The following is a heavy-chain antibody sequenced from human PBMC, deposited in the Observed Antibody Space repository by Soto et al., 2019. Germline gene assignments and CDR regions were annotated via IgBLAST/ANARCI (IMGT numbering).Heavy chain of an antibody. V-gene: IGHV2-5*02. CDR1: GFSLNTGGVG. Sequence: ITLKESGPTLVKPTQTLTLTCTFSGFSLNTGGVGVGWVRQPRGKAMEWLALIYWDDDERYRPSLRSRLNITKDNINNHVVLTMTNMDPEDTATYYCVRNWRYYGGDYYYGMDAWGQGTTVTVSS. CDR3: VRNWRYYGGDYYYGMDA. J-gene: IGHJ6*02. D-gene: IGHD3-10*01. CDR2: IYWDDDE.